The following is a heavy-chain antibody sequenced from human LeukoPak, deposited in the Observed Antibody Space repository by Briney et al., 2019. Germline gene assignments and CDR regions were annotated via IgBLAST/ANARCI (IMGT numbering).Heavy chain of an antibody. V-gene: IGHV3-21*01. CDR2: ISSSSSYI. CDR3: ARAGIITSWFDP. J-gene: IGHJ5*02. Sequence: GGSLRLSCAASGFTFSSYSMNWVRHAPGKGLEWVSSISSSSSYIYYADSVKGRFTISRDNANNSLYLQMNSLRAEDTAVYYCARAGIITSWFDPWGQGTLVTVSS. CDR1: GFTFSSYS.